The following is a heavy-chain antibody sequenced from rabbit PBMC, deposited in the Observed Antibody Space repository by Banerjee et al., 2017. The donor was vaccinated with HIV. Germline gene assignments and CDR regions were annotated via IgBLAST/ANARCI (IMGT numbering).Heavy chain of an antibody. V-gene: IGHV1S40*01. D-gene: IGHD8-1*01. CDR3: ARERAGISSNFNL. Sequence: QSLEESGGDLVKPGASLTLTCTASGFSFSSGYYMCWVRQAPGKGLEWIACIYAGNSVGTYYASWAKGRFTISKTSSTTVTLQMTSLTAADTATYFCARERAGISSNFNLWGQGTLVTVS. CDR1: GFSFSSGYY. CDR2: IYAGNSVGT. J-gene: IGHJ4*01.